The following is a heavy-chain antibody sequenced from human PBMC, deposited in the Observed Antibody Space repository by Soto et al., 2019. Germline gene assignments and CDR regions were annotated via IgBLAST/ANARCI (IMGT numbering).Heavy chain of an antibody. J-gene: IGHJ4*02. CDR3: ASRGSHPFIDFDY. D-gene: IGHD3-16*01. Sequence: QVQLVQSGAEVKKPGSSVKVSCKASGGTFSSYTISWVRQAPGQGLEWMGRIIPILGIANYAQKLQGRVTITADKXTSTAYMELSSLRSEDTAVYYCASRGSHPFIDFDYGGQGTLVTVSS. V-gene: IGHV1-69*02. CDR2: IIPILGIA. CDR1: GGTFSSYT.